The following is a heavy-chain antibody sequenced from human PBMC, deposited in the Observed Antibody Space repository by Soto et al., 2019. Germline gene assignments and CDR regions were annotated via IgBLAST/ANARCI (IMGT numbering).Heavy chain of an antibody. D-gene: IGHD3-10*01. V-gene: IGHV4-4*02. CDR1: GGSISSSNW. CDR2: IYHSGST. Sequence: SETLSLTCAVSGGSISSSNWWSWVRRPPGKGLEWIGDIYHSGSTNYNPSLKSRVTISVDTSKNQFSLKLSSVTAADTAVYYCARVSFGEMYNWFDPWGQGTLVTVSS. CDR3: ARVSFGEMYNWFDP. J-gene: IGHJ5*02.